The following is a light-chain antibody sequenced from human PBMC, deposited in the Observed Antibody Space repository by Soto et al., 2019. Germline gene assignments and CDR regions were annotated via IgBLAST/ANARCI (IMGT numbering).Light chain of an antibody. CDR2: AAS. CDR3: HHANSFAWT. V-gene: IGKV1-12*01. Sequence: DIQMNQSLSSVSASVGDRVTINCRASQGISSWLAWYQQKPGKAPKLLIYAASSLQSGVPSRFSGSGSGTDFTPTIGSLQPLDVPTYCCHHANSFAWTFGPGTRV. J-gene: IGKJ1*01. CDR1: QGISSW.